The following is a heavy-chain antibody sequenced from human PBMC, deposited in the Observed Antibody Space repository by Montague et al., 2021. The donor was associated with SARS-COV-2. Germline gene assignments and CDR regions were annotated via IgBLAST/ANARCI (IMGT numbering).Heavy chain of an antibody. CDR3: ARDGEPYYGGFQKCTWYYGY. Sequence: SETLSLTCTVSGASISSSTYYWGWIRQPPGKGLQWIGSSYYSGSTYYNPSLKSRATISVDTSKNQISLRMSSVTAADTAVYYCARDGEPYYGGFQKCTWYYGYWGQGTLLTVCS. D-gene: IGHD4-23*01. J-gene: IGHJ4*02. CDR1: GASISSSTYY. V-gene: IGHV4-39*07. CDR2: SYYSGST.